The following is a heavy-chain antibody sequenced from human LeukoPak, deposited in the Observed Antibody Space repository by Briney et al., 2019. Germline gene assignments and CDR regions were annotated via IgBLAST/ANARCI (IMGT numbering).Heavy chain of an antibody. D-gene: IGHD3-10*01. CDR2: IYTSGRT. CDR1: GGSISSHF. CDR3: ARDLYGSGSWSWFDP. J-gene: IGHJ5*02. Sequence: SETLSLTCTVSGGSISSHFWSWIRQPAGKGLEWVGRIYTSGRTNYNPSLNSRVTMSIDTSKNQFSLKLSSVTAADTAVYYCARDLYGSGSWSWFDPWGQGTLVTVSS. V-gene: IGHV4-4*07.